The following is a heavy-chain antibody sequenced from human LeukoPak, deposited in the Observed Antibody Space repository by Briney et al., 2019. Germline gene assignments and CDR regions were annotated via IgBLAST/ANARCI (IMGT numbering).Heavy chain of an antibody. CDR1: GYTFTSYG. CDR2: ISAYNGNT. CDR3: ARVSYYSSSSHLDY. Sequence: ASVKVSCKASGYTFTSYGISWVRQAPGQGLECMGWISAYNGNTNYAQKLQGRVTMTTDTSTSTAYMELRSLRSDDTAVYYCARVSYYSSSSHLDYWGQGTLVTVSS. V-gene: IGHV1-18*01. D-gene: IGHD6-6*01. J-gene: IGHJ4*02.